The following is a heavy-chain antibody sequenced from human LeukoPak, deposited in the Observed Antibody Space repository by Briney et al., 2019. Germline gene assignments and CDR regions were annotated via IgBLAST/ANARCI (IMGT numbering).Heavy chain of an antibody. CDR2: INPNSGGT. CDR1: GYTFSGYY. J-gene: IGHJ4*02. V-gene: IGHV1-2*06. Sequence: ASVKVSCRASGYTFSGYYMHWVRQAPGQGLEWMGRINPNSGGTNYAQKFQGRVTMTRDTSISTAYMELSRLRSDDTAVYYCAREVSGDPGGYWGQGTLVTVSS. D-gene: IGHD7-27*01. CDR3: AREVSGDPGGY.